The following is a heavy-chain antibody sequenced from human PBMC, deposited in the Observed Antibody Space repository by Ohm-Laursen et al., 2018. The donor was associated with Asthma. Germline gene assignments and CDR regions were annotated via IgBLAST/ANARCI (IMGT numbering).Heavy chain of an antibody. V-gene: IGHV1-3*04. CDR3: TKSFGWYALDF. CDR1: GYKFTTND. D-gene: IGHD6-19*01. J-gene: IGHJ4*02. Sequence: VASVKVSCKSSGYKFTTNDIHWVRQAPGQSLEWMGSINTGNGIPRYSQKFQGRVTFIGDTSATTAYMEVSSLRSEDTAVYFCTKSFGWYALDFWGQGTLVTVSP. CDR2: INTGNGIP.